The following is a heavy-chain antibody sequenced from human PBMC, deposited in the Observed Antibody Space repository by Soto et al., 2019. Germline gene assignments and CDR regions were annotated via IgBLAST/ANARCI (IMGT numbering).Heavy chain of an antibody. Sequence: GASVKVSCKASGGTFSNYAISWVLQAPGQGLEWMGWISAYNGNTKYAQKLQGRVTMTTDTSTSTAYMELRSLRSDDTAMYYCARNRNWNDDGVDYWGQGTLVTVSS. V-gene: IGHV1-18*01. CDR2: ISAYNGNT. J-gene: IGHJ4*02. CDR1: GGTFSNYA. D-gene: IGHD1-20*01. CDR3: ARNRNWNDDGVDY.